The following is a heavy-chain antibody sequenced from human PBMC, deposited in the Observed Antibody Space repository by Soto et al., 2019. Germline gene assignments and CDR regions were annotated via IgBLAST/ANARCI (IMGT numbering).Heavy chain of an antibody. CDR3: ARGIVRGGFDI. J-gene: IGHJ3*02. CDR2: IYDTWTT. D-gene: IGHD3-10*02. CDR1: VGPWAEIDSY. V-gene: IGHV4-30-4*01. Sequence: QVQLQEAAQGLVSPSQPRALPCTVPVGPWAEIDSYWSCLRQSPGQGLQWIGYIYDTWTTSYSPSLKSRVTMSADTSRNQFSLKLTSVTAADTALYFCARGIVRGGFDIWGQGTLVTVS.